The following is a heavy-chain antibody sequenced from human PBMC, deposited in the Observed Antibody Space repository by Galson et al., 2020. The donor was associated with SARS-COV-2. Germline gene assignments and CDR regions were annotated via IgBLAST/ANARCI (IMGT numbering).Heavy chain of an antibody. J-gene: IGHJ3*02. CDR2: IRGSVDST. CDR1: GLTFGFYA. Sequence: GGSLTPSCGASGLTFGFYAMSCVSQAPGKGLEWVSAIRGSVDSTYYADSVTGRFTISRDNSKNTLFLQMNSLRAEDTAVNYRAKDKRDLLDAFDIWGQGTMVTVSS. D-gene: IGHD1-26*01. V-gene: IGHV3-23*01. CDR3: AKDKRDLLDAFDI.